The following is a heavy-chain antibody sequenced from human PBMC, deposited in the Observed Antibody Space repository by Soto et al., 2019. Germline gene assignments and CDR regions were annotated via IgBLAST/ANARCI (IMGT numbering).Heavy chain of an antibody. CDR2: INYDGSTT. J-gene: IGHJ5*02. CDR3: ARAGTGWYWFDP. CDR1: GFTFSSYW. V-gene: IGHV3-74*01. D-gene: IGHD6-19*01. Sequence: EVQLVESGGGLVQHGGSLRLSCAASGFTFSSYWMHWVRQAPGKGLVWVSRINYDGSTTSYADSVKGRFTISRDNARNTLYLQMNSLRAEDTAVYYCARAGTGWYWFDPWGQGTLVTVSS.